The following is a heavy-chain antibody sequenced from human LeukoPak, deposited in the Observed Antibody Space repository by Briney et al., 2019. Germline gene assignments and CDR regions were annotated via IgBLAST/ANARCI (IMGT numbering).Heavy chain of an antibody. V-gene: IGHV1-69*05. CDR1: GGTFSSYA. Sequence: SVKVSCKASGGTFSSYAISWVRQAPGQGLEWMGGIIPIFGTANYAQKFQGRVTMTTDTSTSTAYMELRSLRSDDTAVYYCARDSLGPQWIGVDYWGQGTLVTVSS. D-gene: IGHD5-12*01. CDR2: IIPIFGTA. CDR3: ARDSLGPQWIGVDY. J-gene: IGHJ4*02.